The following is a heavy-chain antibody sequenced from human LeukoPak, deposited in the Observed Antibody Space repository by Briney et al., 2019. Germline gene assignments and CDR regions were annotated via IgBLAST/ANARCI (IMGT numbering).Heavy chain of an antibody. CDR2: ISVSGGST. D-gene: IGHD2-2*03. J-gene: IGHJ4*02. CDR1: XFTXXSXX. V-gene: IGHV3-23*01. Sequence: CAAXXFTXXSXXMSXVXQXXXXGVEWVSAISVSGGSTYYADSVKGRFTISRDNSKNTLYLQMNSLRAEDTAVYYCAKDWILDWGQGTLVTVSS. CDR3: AKDWILD.